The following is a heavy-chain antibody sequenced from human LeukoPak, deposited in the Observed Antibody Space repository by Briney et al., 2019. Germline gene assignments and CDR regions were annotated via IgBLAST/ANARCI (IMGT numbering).Heavy chain of an antibody. CDR1: GFTFDDYA. D-gene: IGHD2-2*01. J-gene: IGHJ4*02. CDR2: ISWNSGSI. CDR3: ARAAVVVPASLYYYFDY. Sequence: GGSLRLSCAASGFTFDDYAMHWVRQAPGKGLEWVSGISWNSGSIGYADSVKGRFTISRDNSKNTLYLQMNSLRAEDTAVYYCARAAVVVPASLYYYFDYWGQGTLVTVSS. V-gene: IGHV3-9*01.